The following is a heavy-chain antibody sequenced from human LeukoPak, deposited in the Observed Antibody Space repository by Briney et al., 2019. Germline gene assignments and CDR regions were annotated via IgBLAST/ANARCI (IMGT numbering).Heavy chain of an antibody. CDR3: ARRSGGSSWYGGGDY. V-gene: IGHV3-23*01. Sequence: GGSLRLSCAASGFTFSSYAMSWVRQAPGKGLEWVSAISGSGGSKYYADSVKGRFTISRDNAKNSLYLQMNSLRAEDTAVYYCARRSGGSSWYGGGDYWGQGTLVTVSS. CDR1: GFTFSSYA. D-gene: IGHD6-13*01. CDR2: ISGSGGSK. J-gene: IGHJ4*02.